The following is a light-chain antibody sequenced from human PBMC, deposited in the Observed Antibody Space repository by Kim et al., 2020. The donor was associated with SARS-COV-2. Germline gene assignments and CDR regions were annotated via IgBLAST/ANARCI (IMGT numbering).Light chain of an antibody. J-gene: IGKJ4*01. CDR2: GAS. Sequence: ERATLSCRTSQKIRSNLAWYQQKPGQAPRLLIYGASTRATAFPARFSGSGSGTEFTLTISGLQSEDCAVYYCQEYDSWPLAFGGGTKVDIK. CDR1: QKIRSN. V-gene: IGKV3-15*01. CDR3: QEYDSWPLA.